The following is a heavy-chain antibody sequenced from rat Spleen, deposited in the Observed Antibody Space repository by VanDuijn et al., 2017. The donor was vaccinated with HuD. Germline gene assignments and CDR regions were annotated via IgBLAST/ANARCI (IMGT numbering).Heavy chain of an antibody. J-gene: IGHJ3*01. CDR3: ATEPLNYGGPHWFAY. Sequence: EVQLVESGGGLVQPGRSLKLSCAASGFTFINYGMAWVRQAPTKGLEWVATINYDGISTFYRDSVKGRFTISRDNAKSTLYLQMDNLKSEDTATYYCATEPLNYGGPHWFAYWGQGTLVTVSS. CDR1: GFTFINYG. D-gene: IGHD1-11*01. CDR2: INYDGIST. V-gene: IGHV5-29*01.